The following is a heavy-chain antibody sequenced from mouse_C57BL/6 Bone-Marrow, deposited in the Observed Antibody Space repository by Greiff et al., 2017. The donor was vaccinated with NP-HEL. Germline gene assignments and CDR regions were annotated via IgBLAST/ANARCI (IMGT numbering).Heavy chain of an antibody. CDR3: ARSGVYYGSRDFDY. V-gene: IGHV1-39*01. Sequence: VHVKQSGPELVKPGASVKISCKASGYSFTDYNMNWVKQSNGKSLEWIGVINPNYGTTSYNKKFKGKATLTVDQSSSTAYMQLNSLTSEDSAVYYCARSGVYYGSRDFDYWGQGTTLTVSS. CDR2: INPNYGTT. CDR1: GYSFTDYN. J-gene: IGHJ2*01. D-gene: IGHD1-1*01.